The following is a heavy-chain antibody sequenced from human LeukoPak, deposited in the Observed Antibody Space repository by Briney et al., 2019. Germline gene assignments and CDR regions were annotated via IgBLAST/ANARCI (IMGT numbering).Heavy chain of an antibody. J-gene: IGHJ4*02. CDR3: ARDGAETYYFDY. V-gene: IGHV1-46*01. Sequence: ASVKVSCKASGYTFTSYYMHWVRQAPGQGLEWMGLINPTGGSTGYAQKFQGRVTMTRDTSTSTVYMELSSLRSEDTAVYYCARDGAETYYFDYWGQGTLVTVSS. CDR2: INPTGGST. CDR1: GYTFTSYY. D-gene: IGHD3-16*01.